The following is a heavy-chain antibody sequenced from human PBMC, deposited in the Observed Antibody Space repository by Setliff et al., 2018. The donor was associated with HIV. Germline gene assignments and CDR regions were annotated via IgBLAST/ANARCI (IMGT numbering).Heavy chain of an antibody. V-gene: IGHV4-34*01. D-gene: IGHD6-13*01. CDR1: GESFSDYS. Sequence: PSETLSLTCAVYGESFSDYSWTWIRQPPGKGLEWIGDVNHSGSANYNPSLKSRVTISVDTSKNQFSLKLTSVTAADTAVYYCARRHKSFVAAHRGNWFDPWGLGTLVTVSS. J-gene: IGHJ5*02. CDR3: ARRHKSFVAAHRGNWFDP. CDR2: VNHSGSA.